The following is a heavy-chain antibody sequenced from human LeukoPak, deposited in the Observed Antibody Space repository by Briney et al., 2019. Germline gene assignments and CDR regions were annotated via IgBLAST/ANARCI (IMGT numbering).Heavy chain of an antibody. CDR1: GFTFSSYW. Sequence: GSLRLSCAASGFTFSSYWMSWVRQAPGKGLEWVANIKQDGSEKYYVDSVKGRFTISRDNAKNSLYLQMNSLRAEDTAVYYCARGAVAGPPLYYFDYWGQGTLVTVSS. V-gene: IGHV3-7*03. J-gene: IGHJ4*02. D-gene: IGHD6-19*01. CDR3: ARGAVAGPPLYYFDY. CDR2: IKQDGSEK.